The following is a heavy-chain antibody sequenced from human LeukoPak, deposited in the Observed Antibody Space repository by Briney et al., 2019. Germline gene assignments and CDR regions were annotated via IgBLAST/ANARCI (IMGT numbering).Heavy chain of an antibody. Sequence: PGGSLRLSCAASAFTFSNYNMNWVRQAPGKGLEWVSSISSSSSYIYHADSVKGRFTISRDNAKNSLYLQMSGLRAEDTAVYYCAELGITMIGGVWGKGTTVTISS. J-gene: IGHJ6*04. V-gene: IGHV3-21*01. CDR2: ISSSSSYI. D-gene: IGHD3-10*02. CDR1: AFTFSNYN. CDR3: AELGITMIGGV.